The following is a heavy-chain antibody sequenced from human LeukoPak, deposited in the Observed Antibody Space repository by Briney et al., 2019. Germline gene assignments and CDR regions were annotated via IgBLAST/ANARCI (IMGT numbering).Heavy chain of an antibody. V-gene: IGHV4-4*07. CDR1: GGSISSYY. D-gene: IGHD3-10*01. Sequence: SGTLSLTCGVSGGSISSYYWSWIRQPAGKGLEWIGRIYTSGSTNYNPSLKSRVTISVDTSKNQFSLKLSSVTAADTAVYYCARGRSSMVRGYYYYYMDVWGKGTTVTISS. J-gene: IGHJ6*03. CDR3: ARGRSSMVRGYYYYYMDV. CDR2: IYTSGST.